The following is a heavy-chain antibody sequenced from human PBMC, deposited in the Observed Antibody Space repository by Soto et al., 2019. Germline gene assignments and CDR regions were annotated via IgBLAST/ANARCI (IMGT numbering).Heavy chain of an antibody. J-gene: IGHJ5*02. CDR2: VQMSGTT. Sequence: PSETLSLTCAVSGASVRSYHWSWIRQAAGKGLEWIGRVQMSGTTNYNPSLKTRVTMSLDTSKNEVSLRMTSVTDADTAVYFCAKERSTMRWFDPWGQGILVTVSS. CDR3: AKERSTMRWFDP. D-gene: IGHD1-1*01. CDR1: GASVRSYH. V-gene: IGHV4-4*07.